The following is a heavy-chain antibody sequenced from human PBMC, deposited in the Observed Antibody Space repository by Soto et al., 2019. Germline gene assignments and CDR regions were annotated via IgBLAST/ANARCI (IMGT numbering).Heavy chain of an antibody. CDR3: AKSPFRVTPSYIDV. CDR2: ISGSGGST. J-gene: IGHJ6*03. D-gene: IGHD3-16*01. Sequence: HPGGSLRLSCAASGFTFSICAMNWVRQAPGKGLEWVSGISGSGGSTYYADSVKGRFTISRDNSKNTLYLQMNSLRAEDTAVYYCAKSPFRVTPSYIDVWGKGTTVTVSS. V-gene: IGHV3-23*01. CDR1: GFTFSICA.